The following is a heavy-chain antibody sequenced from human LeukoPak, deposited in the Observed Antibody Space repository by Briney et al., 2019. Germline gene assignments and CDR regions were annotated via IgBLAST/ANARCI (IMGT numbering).Heavy chain of an antibody. J-gene: IGHJ4*02. Sequence: ASQTLSLTCTVSGGSISSGGYYWSWLRQHPGKGLEWIAYIYYSGSTYYNPSLKSRVTISVDTSKNQFSLKLSSVTAADTAVYYCARAHPYSSGWKYYFDYWGQGTLVTVSS. CDR1: GGSISSGGYY. CDR2: IYYSGST. D-gene: IGHD6-19*01. V-gene: IGHV4-31*03. CDR3: ARAHPYSSGWKYYFDY.